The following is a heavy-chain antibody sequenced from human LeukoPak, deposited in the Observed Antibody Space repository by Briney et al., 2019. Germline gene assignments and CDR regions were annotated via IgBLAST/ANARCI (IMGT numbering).Heavy chain of an antibody. V-gene: IGHV4-34*01. CDR1: GGSFSGYY. D-gene: IGHD3-3*01. J-gene: IGHJ4*02. CDR3: ARRPIFGVVIIPSVYFDY. CDR2: INHSGST. Sequence: SETLSLTCAVYGGSFSGYYWSWIRQPPGKGLEWIGEINHSGSTNYNPSLKSRVTISVDTSKNQFSLKLSPVTAADTAVYYCARRPIFGVVIIPSVYFDYWGQGTLVTVSS.